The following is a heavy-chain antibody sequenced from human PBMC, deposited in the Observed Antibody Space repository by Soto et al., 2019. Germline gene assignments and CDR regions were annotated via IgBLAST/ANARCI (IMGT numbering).Heavy chain of an antibody. V-gene: IGHV5-51*01. CDR1: GYSFTSYW. CDR2: IYPGDSDT. Sequence: GESLKISCKGSGYSFTSYWIGWVRQMPGKGLEWMGIIYPGDSDTRYSPSFQGQVTISADKSISTAYLQWSSLKASDTAMYYCARQLSGYCSSTSCPGYYYMDVWGKGTTVTVSS. CDR3: ARQLSGYCSSTSCPGYYYMDV. J-gene: IGHJ6*03. D-gene: IGHD2-2*03.